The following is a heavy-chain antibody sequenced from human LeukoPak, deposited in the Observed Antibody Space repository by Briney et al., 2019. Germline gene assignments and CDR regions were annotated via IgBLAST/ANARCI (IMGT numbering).Heavy chain of an antibody. CDR2: IYYSGST. J-gene: IGHJ3*02. CDR3: ASTYDRASAFDI. CDR1: GGSISSYY. Sequence: PSETLSLTCTVSGGSISSYYWSWIRQPPGKGLEWIGYIYYSGSTNYNPSLKSRVTISVDTSKNQFSLKLSCVTAADTAVYYCASTYDRASAFDIWGQGTMVTVSS. V-gene: IGHV4-59*01. D-gene: IGHD3-22*01.